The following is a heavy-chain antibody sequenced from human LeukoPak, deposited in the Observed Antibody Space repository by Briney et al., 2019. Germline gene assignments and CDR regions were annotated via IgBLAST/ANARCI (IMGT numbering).Heavy chain of an antibody. V-gene: IGHV6-1*01. CDR3: ARLPGWLDFDY. Sequence: SQTLSLTCAISGDSVFRNTVAWNGVRQSPSRGGEWLGRPYYRSNRYHPYAVSVNSRITLHPDPSNTQFSLQLNSLPPEDTALYYYARLPGWLDFDYWGQGTLVTVSS. D-gene: IGHD2-15*01. J-gene: IGHJ4*02. CDR2: PYYRSNRYH. CDR1: GDSVFRNTVA.